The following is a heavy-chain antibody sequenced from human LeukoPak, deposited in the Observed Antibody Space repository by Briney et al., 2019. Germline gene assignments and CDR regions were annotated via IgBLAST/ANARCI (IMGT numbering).Heavy chain of an antibody. D-gene: IGHD3-22*01. J-gene: IGHJ5*02. CDR2: IIPILGIA. CDR1: GGTFRSYA. CDR3: ARGGGVVITTEGWFDP. Sequence: SVKVSCKASGGTFRSYAIRWVRQVPGQGLEWMGRIIPILGIANYAQKFQGRVTITADKSTSTAYMELSSLRSEDTAVYYCARGGGVVITTEGWFDPWGQGTLVTVSS. V-gene: IGHV1-69*04.